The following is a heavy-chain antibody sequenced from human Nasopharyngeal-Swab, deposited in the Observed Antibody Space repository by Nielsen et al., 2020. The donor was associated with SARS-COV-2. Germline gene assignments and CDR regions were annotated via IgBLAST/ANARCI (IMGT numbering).Heavy chain of an antibody. CDR2: VHYNGAT. Sequence: SETLSLTCGVSGASIDSTNWWSWVRQSPQRGLEWIGEVHYNGATNYNPPFQGRATITVDRSKNHFSLDLTSVTAADTAVYYCARDQGYPHTWLKFDYWGQGLQVTVSS. J-gene: IGHJ4*02. V-gene: IGHV4-4*02. CDR1: GASIDSTNW. D-gene: IGHD2-15*01. CDR3: ARDQGYPHTWLKFDY.